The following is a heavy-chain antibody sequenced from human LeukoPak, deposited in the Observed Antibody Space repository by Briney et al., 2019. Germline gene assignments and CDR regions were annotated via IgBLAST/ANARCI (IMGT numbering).Heavy chain of an antibody. V-gene: IGHV4-31*03. CDR2: IYYSGST. Sequence: PSQTLSLTCTVSGGSISSGGYYWSWIRQHPGKGLEWIGYIYYSGSTYYNPSLKSRVTISVDTSKNQFSLKLSPVTAADTAVYYCARVAVNSGSYDGVHFDYWGQGTLVTVSS. J-gene: IGHJ4*02. CDR3: ARVAVNSGSYDGVHFDY. CDR1: GGSISSGGYY. D-gene: IGHD3-10*01.